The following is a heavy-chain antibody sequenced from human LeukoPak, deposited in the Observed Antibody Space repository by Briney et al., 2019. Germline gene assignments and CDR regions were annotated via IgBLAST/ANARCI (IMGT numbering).Heavy chain of an antibody. Sequence: PGGSLRLSCAASGFTFSSYGMHWVRQAPGKGLEWVAVISYDGSNKYYADSVKGRFTISRDNSKNTLYLQMNSLRAEDTAVYYCARDSGYVGFDYWGQGTLVTVSS. V-gene: IGHV3-30*19. D-gene: IGHD6-13*01. CDR2: ISYDGSNK. CDR1: GFTFSSYG. CDR3: ARDSGYVGFDY. J-gene: IGHJ4*02.